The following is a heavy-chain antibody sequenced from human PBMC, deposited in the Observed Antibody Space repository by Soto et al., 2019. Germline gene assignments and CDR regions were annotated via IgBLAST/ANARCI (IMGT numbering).Heavy chain of an antibody. CDR2: INHSGST. CDR3: ARAYSSSSRGVRYYYYGMDV. Sequence: SETLSLTCTVSGGSISSYYWSWIRQPLGKGLEWIGEINHSGSTNYNPSLKSRVTISVDTSKNQFSLKLSSVTAADTAVYYRARAYSSSSRGVRYYYYGMDVWGQGTTVTVSS. J-gene: IGHJ6*02. D-gene: IGHD6-6*01. CDR1: GGSISSYY. V-gene: IGHV4-34*01.